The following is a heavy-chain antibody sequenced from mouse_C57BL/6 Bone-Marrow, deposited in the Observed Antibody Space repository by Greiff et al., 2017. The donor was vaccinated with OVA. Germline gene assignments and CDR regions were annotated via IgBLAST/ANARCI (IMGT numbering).Heavy chain of an antibody. CDR1: GYTFTSYG. CDR3: ARIGSSYVGFAY. Sequence: QVQLKESGAELARPGASVKLSCKASGYTFTSYGISWVKQRTGQGLEWIGEIYPRSGNTYYNEKFKGKATLTADKSSSTAYMELRSLTSEDSAVYFCARIGSSYVGFAYWGQGTLVTVSA. V-gene: IGHV1-81*01. D-gene: IGHD1-1*01. J-gene: IGHJ3*01. CDR2: IYPRSGNT.